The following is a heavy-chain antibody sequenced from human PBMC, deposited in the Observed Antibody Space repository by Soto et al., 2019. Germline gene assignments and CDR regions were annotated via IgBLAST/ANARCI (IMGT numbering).Heavy chain of an antibody. CDR2: IYPGDSDT. Sequence: GESLKISCKGSGYSFTSYWIGWVRQMPGKGLEWMGIIYPGDSDTRYSPSFQGQVTISADKSISTSYLQWSSLKASDTAMYYCASTYCGGDCYTPLDAFDIWGQGTMVTVSS. J-gene: IGHJ3*02. CDR3: ASTYCGGDCYTPLDAFDI. D-gene: IGHD2-21*02. CDR1: GYSFTSYW. V-gene: IGHV5-51*01.